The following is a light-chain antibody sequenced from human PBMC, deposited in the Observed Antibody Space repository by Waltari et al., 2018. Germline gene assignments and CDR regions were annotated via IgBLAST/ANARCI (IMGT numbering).Light chain of an antibody. CDR3: QQYNSYSLLT. Sequence: DIQITQSLSPLSASVGDRVTNTCRASQSMSDWLAWYRQKPGKAPKLLLYKASTLESGVPSRFSGSGSGTEFTLTISSLQPDDFATYYCQQYNSYSLLTFGGGTKVEIK. V-gene: IGKV1-5*03. CDR1: QSMSDW. CDR2: KAS. J-gene: IGKJ4*01.